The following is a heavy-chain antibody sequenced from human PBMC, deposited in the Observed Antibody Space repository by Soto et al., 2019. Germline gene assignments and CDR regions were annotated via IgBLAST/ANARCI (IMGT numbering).Heavy chain of an antibody. CDR1: GGSFSGYY. CDR3: ARGRGDCSGGSCYFDY. J-gene: IGHJ4*02. D-gene: IGHD2-15*01. CDR2: INHSGST. V-gene: IGHV4-34*01. Sequence: QVKLQQWGAVLLKRSETLSLTCAVYGGSFSGYYWSWIRQPPGKGLEWIGEINHSGSTNYNPSLKSRVTISVDTSKNQFSLKLSSVTAADTAVYYCARGRGDCSGGSCYFDYWGQGTLVTVSS.